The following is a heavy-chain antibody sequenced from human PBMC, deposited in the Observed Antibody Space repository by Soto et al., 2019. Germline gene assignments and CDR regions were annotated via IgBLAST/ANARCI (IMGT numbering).Heavy chain of an antibody. Sequence: QVQLVQSGAEVKKPGSSVKVSCKAPGGTFSSYAISWVRQAPGQGLEWMGGIIPIFGTAKYAQQFQGRVTIPADESTSTGYMELSSLRSEETAVYYFARSQGGSSSLDIYYYYYYGMDVWGQGTTVTVSS. CDR1: GGTFSSYA. CDR3: ARSQGGSSSLDIYYYYYYGMDV. D-gene: IGHD2-15*01. V-gene: IGHV1-69*01. J-gene: IGHJ6*02. CDR2: IIPIFGTA.